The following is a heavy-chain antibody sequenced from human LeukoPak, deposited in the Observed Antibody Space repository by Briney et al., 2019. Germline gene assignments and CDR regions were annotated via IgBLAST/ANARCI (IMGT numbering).Heavy chain of an antibody. V-gene: IGHV3-30*02. D-gene: IGHD5/OR15-5a*01. CDR3: ANAPMAAGLRAPMGGY. Sequence: PGGSPTLSWAASGFTFSSYGMHWVRQAPGKGLEWVAFIRYDGSNKYYADSVKGRFTISRDNSKNTLYLQMNSLRAEDTAVYYCANAPMAAGLRAPMGGYWGQGTLVTVSS. J-gene: IGHJ4*02. CDR2: IRYDGSNK. CDR1: GFTFSSYG.